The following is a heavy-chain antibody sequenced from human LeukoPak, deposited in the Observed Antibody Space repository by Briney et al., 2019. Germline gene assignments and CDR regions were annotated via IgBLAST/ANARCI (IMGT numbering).Heavy chain of an antibody. CDR1: GFTFSDYY. D-gene: IGHD3-10*01. Sequence: GGSLRLSCAASGFTFSDYYMSWIRQAPGKGLEWVSYISSSGSTIYYADSVKGRFTISRGNAKNSLYLQMNSLRAEDTAVYYCARVSTAPSSMVRGNWFDPWGQGTLVTVSS. J-gene: IGHJ5*02. V-gene: IGHV3-11*01. CDR2: ISSSGSTI. CDR3: ARVSTAPSSMVRGNWFDP.